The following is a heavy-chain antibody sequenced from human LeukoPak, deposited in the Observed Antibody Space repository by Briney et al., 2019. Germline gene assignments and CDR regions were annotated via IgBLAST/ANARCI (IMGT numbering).Heavy chain of an antibody. J-gene: IGHJ4*02. Sequence: GGSLRLSCAASGFTFSDYNMRWIRQAPGKGLEWVSSISRSGSTKYYADSVKGRFTISRDNAKNSLFLQMNSLRAEDTAFYYCVRHDFWSGFKGGDYWGQGTLVTVSS. D-gene: IGHD3-3*01. CDR2: ISRSGSTK. V-gene: IGHV3-11*01. CDR3: VRHDFWSGFKGGDY. CDR1: GFTFSDYN.